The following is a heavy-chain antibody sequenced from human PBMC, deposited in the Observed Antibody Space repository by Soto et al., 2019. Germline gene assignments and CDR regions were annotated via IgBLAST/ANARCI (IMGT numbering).Heavy chain of an antibody. D-gene: IGHD3-10*01. J-gene: IGHJ5*02. CDR3: VKDTGGSGTWDWFDP. V-gene: IGHV3-64D*06. CDR2: INSNGADT. CDR1: GFTFWNYA. Sequence: GGSLRLSCSASGFTFWNYAMHWVRQAPGKGLQYISAINSNGADTYYADSVKGRFTISRDDSKNTLHLQMSSLRPEDTAIYYCVKDTGGSGTWDWFDPWGQGTLVTVSS.